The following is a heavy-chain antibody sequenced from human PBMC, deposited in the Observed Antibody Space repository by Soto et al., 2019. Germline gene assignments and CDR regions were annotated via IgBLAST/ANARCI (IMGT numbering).Heavy chain of an antibody. J-gene: IGHJ4*02. D-gene: IGHD2-21*02. CDR1: GYTFTYRY. CDR2: ITPFNGNT. Sequence: QMQLVQSGAEVKKTGSSVKVSCKASGYTFTYRYLHWVRQAPGQALEWMGWITPFNGNTNYAQKFQDRVTMTRDRSMSTAYMELSSLRSEDTAMYYCAISTGGNSHFDYWGQGTLVTVSS. CDR3: AISTGGNSHFDY. V-gene: IGHV1-45*02.